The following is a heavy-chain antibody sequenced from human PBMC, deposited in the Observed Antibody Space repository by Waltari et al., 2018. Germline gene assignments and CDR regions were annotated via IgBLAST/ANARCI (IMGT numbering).Heavy chain of an antibody. CDR2: ISTSGGSA. CDR1: GLDFRNSA. J-gene: IGHJ4*02. V-gene: IGHV3-23*01. CDR3: AKGTERYGGWAPIFDS. Sequence: EVHLLESGGDLVQTGGSLRLSCPASGLDFRNSAMSGVRHAPGKGLEWVSGISTSGGSANYADSVQGRFTISRDNSKKTLHLQMNSLRVEDTAVYYCAKGTERYGGWAPIFDSWGQGTQVTVSS. D-gene: IGHD6-19*01.